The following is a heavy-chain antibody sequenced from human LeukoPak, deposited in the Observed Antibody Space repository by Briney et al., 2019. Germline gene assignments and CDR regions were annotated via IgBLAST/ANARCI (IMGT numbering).Heavy chain of an antibody. CDR2: IYYSGST. V-gene: IGHV4-34*01. CDR1: GGSFSGCY. CDR3: ARHPPYSSSCFDY. J-gene: IGHJ4*02. Sequence: SETLSLTCAVYGGSFSGCYWSWIRQPPGKGLEWIGSIYYSGSTYYNPSLKSRVTISVDTSKNQFSLKLSSVTAADTAVYYCARHPPYSSSCFDYWGQGTLVTVSS. D-gene: IGHD6-13*01.